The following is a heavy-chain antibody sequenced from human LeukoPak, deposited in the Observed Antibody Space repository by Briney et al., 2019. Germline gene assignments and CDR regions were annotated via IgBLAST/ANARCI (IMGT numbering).Heavy chain of an antibody. Sequence: GGSLRLSCAASGFTFTSYAMSWVRQAPGKGLEWVSAISDIGDSTYYADSVKGRFTISRDNSKNTLYLQMNSLRAEDTAVYYCAKRSITMVRGVTYYYGMDVWGKGTTVTVSS. J-gene: IGHJ6*04. CDR3: AKRSITMVRGVTYYYGMDV. D-gene: IGHD3-10*01. CDR2: ISDIGDST. V-gene: IGHV3-23*01. CDR1: GFTFTSYA.